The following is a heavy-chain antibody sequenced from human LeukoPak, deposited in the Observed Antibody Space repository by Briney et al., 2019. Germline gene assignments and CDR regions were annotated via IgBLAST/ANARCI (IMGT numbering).Heavy chain of an antibody. D-gene: IGHD1-26*01. V-gene: IGHV3-30*02. CDR2: IRYDGSKK. Sequence: GGSLRLSCAASGFTFSSYGMHWVRQAPGKGLEWVAFIRYDGSKKNYADSVKGPITISRDNSKNTLYLHMDSLRAEDTAVYYCAKDQGDYYYHYYMDVWGKGTTVTVSS. CDR3: AKDQGDYYYHYYMDV. J-gene: IGHJ6*03. CDR1: GFTFSSYG.